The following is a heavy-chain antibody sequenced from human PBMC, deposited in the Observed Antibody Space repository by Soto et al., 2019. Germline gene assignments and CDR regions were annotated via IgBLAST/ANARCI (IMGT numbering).Heavy chain of an antibody. CDR2: INHSGST. CDR1: GGSFSGYY. J-gene: IGHJ4*02. V-gene: IGHV4-34*01. CDR3: ARGSPYLDY. Sequence: SETLSLTCAVYGGSFSGYYWSWIRQPPGKGLEWIGEINHSGSTNYNPSLKSRVTISVDTSKNQFSLKLSFVTAADTAVYYCARGSPYLDYWGQGTLVTVSS.